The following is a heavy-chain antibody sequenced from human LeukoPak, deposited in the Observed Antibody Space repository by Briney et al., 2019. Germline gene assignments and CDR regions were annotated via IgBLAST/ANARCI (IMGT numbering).Heavy chain of an antibody. V-gene: IGHV4-61*02. J-gene: IGHJ4*02. D-gene: IGHD5-24*01. CDR2: IYTSGST. CDR3: ARLSPMAPFDY. CDR1: GGSISSGSYY. Sequence: PSETLSLTCTVSGGSISSGSYYWSWIRQPAGKGLEWIGRIYTSGSTNYNPSLKSRVTISVDTSKNQFSLKLSSVTAADTAVYYCARLSPMAPFDYWGQGTLVTVSS.